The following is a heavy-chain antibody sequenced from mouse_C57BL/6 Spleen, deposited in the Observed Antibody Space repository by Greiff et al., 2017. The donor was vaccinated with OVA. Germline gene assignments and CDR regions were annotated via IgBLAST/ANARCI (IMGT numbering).Heavy chain of an antibody. D-gene: IGHD3-3*01. CDR1: GYTFTDYE. CDR2: IDPETGGT. J-gene: IGHJ2*01. Sequence: VQLQQSGAELVRPGASVTLSCKASGYTFTDYEMHWVKQTPVHGLEWIGAIDPETGGTAYNQKFKGKAILTADKSSSTAYMELRSRTSEDAAVYYGTREGKSGGSYYLEYWGQGTTLTGSS. V-gene: IGHV1-15*01. CDR3: TREGKSGGSYYLEY.